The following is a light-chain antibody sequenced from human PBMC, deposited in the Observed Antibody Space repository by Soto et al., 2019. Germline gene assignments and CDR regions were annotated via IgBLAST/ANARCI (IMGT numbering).Light chain of an antibody. J-gene: IGLJ1*01. CDR3: SSYAGSNNFGV. CDR2: EVN. Sequence: QSVLTQPPSASGSPGQSVTISCTGTSSDVGRYNYVSWYQQHPGKAPKLMIYEVNKRPSGVPDRFSGSKSGNTASLTVSGFQAEDEADYYCSSYAGSNNFGVFGTGTKVTVL. CDR1: SSDVGRYNY. V-gene: IGLV2-8*01.